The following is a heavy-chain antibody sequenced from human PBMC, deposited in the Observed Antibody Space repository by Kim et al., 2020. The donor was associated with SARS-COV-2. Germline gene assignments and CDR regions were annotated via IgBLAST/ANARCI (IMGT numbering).Heavy chain of an antibody. J-gene: IGHJ4*02. V-gene: IGHV3-30*18. Sequence: GGSLRLSCAASGFTFSSYGMHWVRQAPGKGLEWVAVISYDGSNKYYADSVKGRFTISRDNSKNTLYLQMNSLRAEDTAVYYCAKDPPYCGGDCYRWGYYFDYWGQGTLVTVSS. D-gene: IGHD2-21*02. CDR3: AKDPPYCGGDCYRWGYYFDY. CDR2: ISYDGSNK. CDR1: GFTFSSYG.